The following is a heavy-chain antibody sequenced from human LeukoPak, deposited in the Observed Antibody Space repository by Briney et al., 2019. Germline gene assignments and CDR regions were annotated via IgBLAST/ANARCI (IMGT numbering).Heavy chain of an antibody. CDR2: INPNSGGT. CDR3: ARAPKRWLQVKYYGMDV. Sequence: ASVKVSCKASGYTFTGYYMHWVRQAPGQGLEWMGWINPNSGGTNYAQKFQGRVTMTRDTSISTAYMELSSLRSEDTAVYYCARAPKRWLQVKYYGMDVWGQGTTVTVSS. CDR1: GYTFTGYY. V-gene: IGHV1-2*02. D-gene: IGHD5-24*01. J-gene: IGHJ6*02.